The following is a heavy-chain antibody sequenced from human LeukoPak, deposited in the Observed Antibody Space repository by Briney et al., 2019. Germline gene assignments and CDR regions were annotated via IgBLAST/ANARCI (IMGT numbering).Heavy chain of an antibody. V-gene: IGHV4-38-2*01. J-gene: IGHJ4*02. CDR3: AGVGDIVVVPAAYFDY. CDR2: IYHSGST. D-gene: IGHD2-2*01. Sequence: PSETLSLTCAVSGYSISSGYYWGWIRQPPGKGLEWIGSIYHSGSTYYNPSLKSRVTISVDTSKNQFSLKLSSVTAADTAVYYCAGVGDIVVVPAAYFDYWGQGTLVTVSS. CDR1: GYSISSGYY.